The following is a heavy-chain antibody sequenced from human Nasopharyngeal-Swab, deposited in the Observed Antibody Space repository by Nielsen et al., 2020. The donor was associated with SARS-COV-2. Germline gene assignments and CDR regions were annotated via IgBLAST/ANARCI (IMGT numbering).Heavy chain of an antibody. CDR3: ARPATTAQSDAFDI. D-gene: IGHD1-1*01. CDR1: GGSISSYY. CDR2: IYYSGST. J-gene: IGHJ3*02. V-gene: IGHV4-59*08. Sequence: SETLSLTCTVSGGSISSYYWSWIRQSPGKGLEWIGYIYYSGSTNYNPSLKSRVTISVDTSKNRFSLRLNSVTAADTAVYYCARPATTAQSDAFDIWGQGTMVTVS.